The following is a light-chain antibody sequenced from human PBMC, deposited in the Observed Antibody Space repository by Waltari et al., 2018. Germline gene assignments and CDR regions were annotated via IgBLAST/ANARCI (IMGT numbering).Light chain of an antibody. CDR1: SGSVSTNYY. CDR3: VLYMGGAIL. J-gene: IGLJ3*02. CDR2: STN. V-gene: IGLV8-61*01. Sequence: QTVVTQEPSFSVSPGGTVTLTCGLSSGSVSTNYYTSWYQQTPGQAPRPLIYSTNTRSSGVPDRFSGSILGNKAVLTITGAQANDEADYHCVLYMGGAILFGGGTKLTVL.